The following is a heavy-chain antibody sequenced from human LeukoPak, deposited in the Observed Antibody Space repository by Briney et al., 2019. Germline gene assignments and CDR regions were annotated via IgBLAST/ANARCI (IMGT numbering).Heavy chain of an antibody. V-gene: IGHV3-30*02. CDR1: GFNFTTYG. CDR2: IRFDGTKT. J-gene: IGHJ3*01. D-gene: IGHD2-2*01. Sequence: GGSLRLSCAASGFNFTTYGMHWVRQSPGKGPEWLAFIRFDGTKTYYADFVQGRFTISRDNSKNTLYLHIHSLRVEDTAVYYCALGYCSSDSCPTADAFDVWGQGKMVVVSS. CDR3: ALGYCSSDSCPTADAFDV.